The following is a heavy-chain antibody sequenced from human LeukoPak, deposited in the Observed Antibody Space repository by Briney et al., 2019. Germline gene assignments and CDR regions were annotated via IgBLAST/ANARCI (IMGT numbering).Heavy chain of an antibody. J-gene: IGHJ6*03. D-gene: IGHD6-19*01. CDR2: TSAYNGNT. V-gene: IGHV1-18*01. Sequence: ASVKVSCKASGYTFTSYGISWVRQAPGQGLEWMGWTSAYNGNTNYAQKLQGRVTMTTDTSTSTAYMELRSLRSDDTAVYYCARGGAPYSSGWYYYYMDVWGKGTTVTVSS. CDR1: GYTFTSYG. CDR3: ARGGAPYSSGWYYYYMDV.